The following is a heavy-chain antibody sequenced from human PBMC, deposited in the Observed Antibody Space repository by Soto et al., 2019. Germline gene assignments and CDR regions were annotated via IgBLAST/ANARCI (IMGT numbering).Heavy chain of an antibody. CDR2: INPGNGNT. D-gene: IGHD4-17*01. Sequence: ASVKVSCKASGYDFTNYFIHWVRQAPGQGPEWMGVINPGNGNTIYAQQLQGGVTMTTDASTNTVYLEVASLTSEDTAMFYCARISETTKADYWGQGTLVTVSS. J-gene: IGHJ4*02. CDR3: ARISETTKADY. CDR1: GYDFTNYF. V-gene: IGHV1-46*03.